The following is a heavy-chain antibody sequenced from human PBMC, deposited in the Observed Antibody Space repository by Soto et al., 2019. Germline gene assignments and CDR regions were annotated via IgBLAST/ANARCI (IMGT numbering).Heavy chain of an antibody. D-gene: IGHD5-18*01. J-gene: IGHJ6*02. V-gene: IGHV4-39*01. CDR3: ARHGQDTAMVRTYYYYAMDV. CDR2: IYYIGST. CDR1: GGSISSDTYY. Sequence: SETLSLTCTVSGGSISSDTYYLGWIRQPPGKGLEWIGSIYYIGSTYYNPSLKSRITISVDTSKNQFSLELSSVTAADTAVYYCARHGQDTAMVRTYYYYAMDVWGQGTTVTVSS.